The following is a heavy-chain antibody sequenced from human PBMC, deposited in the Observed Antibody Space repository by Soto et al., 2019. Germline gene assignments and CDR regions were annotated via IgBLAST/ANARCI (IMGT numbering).Heavy chain of an antibody. CDR2: IYPGDSDT. V-gene: IGHV5-51*01. Sequence: HGESLKISCKGSGYSFTSYWIGWVRQMPGKGLEWMGIIYPGDSDTRYSPSFQGQVTISADKSISTAYLQWSSLKASDTAMYYCARQGSSGHKYYYYGMDVWGQGTTVTVSS. CDR1: GYSFTSYW. CDR3: ARQGSSGHKYYYYGMDV. J-gene: IGHJ6*02.